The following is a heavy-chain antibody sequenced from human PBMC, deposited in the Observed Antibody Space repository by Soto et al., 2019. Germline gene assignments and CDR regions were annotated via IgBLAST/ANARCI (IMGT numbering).Heavy chain of an antibody. CDR3: ASMVAAAGTVDY. Sequence: QVQLVQSGAEEKQPGASVKVSCKASGYTFTSYAMHWVRQAPEQRLEWMGWINAGNGNTKYAQKFQGRVTITRDTSASTAYMELSSLRSEDTAVYYCASMVAAAGTVDYWGQGTLVTVSS. V-gene: IGHV1-3*05. J-gene: IGHJ4*02. CDR1: GYTFTSYA. D-gene: IGHD6-13*01. CDR2: INAGNGNT.